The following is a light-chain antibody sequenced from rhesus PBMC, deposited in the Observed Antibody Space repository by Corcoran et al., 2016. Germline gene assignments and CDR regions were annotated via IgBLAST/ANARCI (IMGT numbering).Light chain of an antibody. CDR2: EAS. J-gene: IGKJ3*01. Sequence: DIQMTQSPSSLSASVGDRVTITCRASQGITNDLGWYQQKPGETTKLLIYEASSLQSGIPSRFSGSGSWTDFTLTISSLQPEDFATYDCQHYYSTPFTCGPGTKLDIK. CDR3: QHYYSTPFT. CDR1: QGITND. V-gene: IGKV1-25*01.